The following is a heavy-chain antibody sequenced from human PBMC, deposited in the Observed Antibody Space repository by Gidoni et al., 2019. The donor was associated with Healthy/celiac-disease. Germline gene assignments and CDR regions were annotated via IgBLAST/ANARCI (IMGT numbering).Heavy chain of an antibody. CDR1: GGSFSGYY. D-gene: IGHD3-3*01. J-gene: IGHJ6*02. Sequence: QVQLQQWGAGLLKPSETLSLTCAVYGGSFSGYYWSWIRQPPGKGLEWIGEINHSGSTNYNPSLKSRVTISVDTSKNQFSLKLSSVTAADTAVYYCARGRAIPSLLRDYYGMDVWGQGTTVTVSS. CDR2: INHSGST. V-gene: IGHV4-34*02. CDR3: ARGRAIPSLLRDYYGMDV.